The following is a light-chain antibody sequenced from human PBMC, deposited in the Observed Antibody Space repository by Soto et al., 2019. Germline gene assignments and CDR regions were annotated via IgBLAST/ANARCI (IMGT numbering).Light chain of an antibody. CDR1: SSNIGAGYD. J-gene: IGLJ2*01. Sequence: QSVLTQPPSVSGAPGQRVTISCTGSSSNIGAGYDVHWYQQLPGTAPKLLIYGNSNRPSGVPDRFSGSKSGTSAFLAITGLQAEDEADYYCQSSDSSLSVVFGGGTKLTVL. CDR2: GNS. V-gene: IGLV1-40*01. CDR3: QSSDSSLSVV.